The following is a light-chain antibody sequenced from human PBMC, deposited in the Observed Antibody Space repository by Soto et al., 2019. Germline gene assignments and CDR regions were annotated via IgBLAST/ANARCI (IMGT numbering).Light chain of an antibody. CDR1: QSIANTY. Sequence: EIVLTQSPGTLSLSPGERATLSCRASQSIANTYLAWYQQKPGQAPRLIIYGASSRATGIPDRFSGSGSGTDFTLTISRLEPEDFAVYYCQQYDTSPPYTFGQGTKLEI. CDR2: GAS. CDR3: QQYDTSPPYT. V-gene: IGKV3-20*01. J-gene: IGKJ2*01.